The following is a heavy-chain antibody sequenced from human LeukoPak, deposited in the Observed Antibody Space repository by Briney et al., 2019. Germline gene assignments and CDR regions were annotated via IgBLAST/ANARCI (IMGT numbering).Heavy chain of an antibody. J-gene: IGHJ6*03. Sequence: SETLSLTCTVSGGSISSYYRSWIRQPAGKGLEWIGRIYTSGSTNYNPSLKSRVTISVDKSKNQFSLKLSSVTAADTAVYYCARGPYQLPFYYYYYMDVWGKGTTVTVSS. CDR1: GGSISSYY. CDR3: ARGPYQLPFYYYYYMDV. V-gene: IGHV4-4*07. CDR2: IYTSGST. D-gene: IGHD2-2*01.